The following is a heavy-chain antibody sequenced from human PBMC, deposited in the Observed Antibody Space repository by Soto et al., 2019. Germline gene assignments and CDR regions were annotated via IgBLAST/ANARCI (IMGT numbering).Heavy chain of an antibody. CDR1: GLSITDSEMG. CDR2: IDSSGEK. V-gene: IGHV2-26*01. Sequence: QVTLKESGPVLVKPTETLTLRCTVSGLSITDSEMGVSWIRQPPGQPLEWLAHIDSSGEKSYRTFLKSRLAISKDTYKSQIVLTMTNLDTADTATYYCARRHLAVAVSPWFDPWGQGIPVTVSS. D-gene: IGHD6-19*01. CDR3: ARRHLAVAVSPWFDP. J-gene: IGHJ5*02.